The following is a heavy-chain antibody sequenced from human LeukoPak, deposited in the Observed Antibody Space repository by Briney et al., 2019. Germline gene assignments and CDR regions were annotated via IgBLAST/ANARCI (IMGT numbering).Heavy chain of an antibody. J-gene: IGHJ4*02. D-gene: IGHD3-10*01. Sequence: SETLSLTCTVSADSIRNFYWNWIRQSPGKGLEWIGYIYQSGNTNYNPSLKSRLTMSIDTSKNQFSLNLSSVTAADTAVYYCARGDPGVIITPFDYWGQGTLVTVSS. CDR3: ARGDPGVIITPFDY. V-gene: IGHV4-59*08. CDR2: IYQSGNT. CDR1: ADSIRNFY.